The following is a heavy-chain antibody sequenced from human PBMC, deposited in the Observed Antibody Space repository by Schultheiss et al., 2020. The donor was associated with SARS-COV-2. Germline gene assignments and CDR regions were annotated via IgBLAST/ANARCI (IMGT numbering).Heavy chain of an antibody. J-gene: IGHJ6*02. Sequence: SQTLSLTCAVYGGSFSGYYWSWIRQPPGKGLEWIGEINHSGSTNYNPSLKSRVTISVDTSKNQFSLKLSSVTAADTAVYYCARAGASGSYYSLDYYGMDVWGQGTTVTVSS. D-gene: IGHD1-26*01. CDR3: ARAGASGSYYSLDYYGMDV. V-gene: IGHV4-34*01. CDR2: INHSGST. CDR1: GGSFSGYY.